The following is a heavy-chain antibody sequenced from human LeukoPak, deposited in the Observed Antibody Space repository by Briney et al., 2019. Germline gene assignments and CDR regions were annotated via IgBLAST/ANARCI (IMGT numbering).Heavy chain of an antibody. J-gene: IGHJ6*03. CDR3: AREGSDWNYYYYMDV. D-gene: IGHD6-19*01. Sequence: GGSLRLSCAASGFTFSSYWMTWVRQAPGKGLEWVANIKQDGSEKYYVDSVKGRFTISRDNAKNSLYLQKNSLRAEDTAVYYCAREGSDWNYYYYMDVWGKGTTVTISS. CDR2: IKQDGSEK. V-gene: IGHV3-7*01. CDR1: GFTFSSYW.